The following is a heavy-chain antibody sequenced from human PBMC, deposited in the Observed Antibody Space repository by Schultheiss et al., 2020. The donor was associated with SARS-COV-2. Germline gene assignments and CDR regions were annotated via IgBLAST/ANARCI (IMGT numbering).Heavy chain of an antibody. CDR3: AKDDCSGGTCYPDY. Sequence: GGSLRLSCAASGFTFSNYAMSWVRQTPGKGLEWVSAISGSGGSTYYADSVKGRFTISRDNSKNTLYLQMNSLRAEDTAVYYCAKDDCSGGTCYPDYWGQGTLVTVSS. V-gene: IGHV3-23*01. CDR1: GFTFSNYA. D-gene: IGHD2-15*01. CDR2: ISGSGGST. J-gene: IGHJ4*02.